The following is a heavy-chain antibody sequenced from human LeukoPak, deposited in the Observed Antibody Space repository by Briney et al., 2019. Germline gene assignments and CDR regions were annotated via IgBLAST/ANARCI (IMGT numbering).Heavy chain of an antibody. D-gene: IGHD3-22*01. J-gene: IGHJ3*02. V-gene: IGHV4-59*08. CDR1: GDSISGDY. Sequence: SETLSLTCTVSGDSISGDYWSWIRQSPGKGLEWIGYFHHTAGTRCNPSLQSRVTISIDTSRNHFSLKLNSLSAADTAVYFCARLLDYDSSGDPDTFDIWGQGTMVTVSS. CDR2: FHHTAGT. CDR3: ARLLDYDSSGDPDTFDI.